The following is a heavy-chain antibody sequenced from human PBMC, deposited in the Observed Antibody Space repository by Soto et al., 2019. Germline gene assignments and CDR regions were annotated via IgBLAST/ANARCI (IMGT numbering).Heavy chain of an antibody. CDR2: IIPIFGTA. J-gene: IGHJ6*02. V-gene: IGHV1-69*12. CDR3: ASPTVGYYNGMDV. CDR1: GGTFSSYA. D-gene: IGHD4-4*01. Sequence: QVQLVQSGAAVKKPGSSVKVSCTASGGTFSSYAISWVRQAPGQGLEWMGGIIPIFGTADYAQKFRGRVTITADESTSTGYMELSSLRSEDTAVYYCASPTVGYYNGMDVWGQGTTVTVSS.